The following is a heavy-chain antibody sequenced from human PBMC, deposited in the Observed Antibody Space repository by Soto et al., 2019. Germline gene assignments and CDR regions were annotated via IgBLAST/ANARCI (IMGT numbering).Heavy chain of an antibody. D-gene: IGHD2-2*01. J-gene: IGHJ6*02. Sequence: QVQLQESGPGLVKPSGTLSLTCAVSGGSISSSNWWSWVRQPPGKGLEWIGEIYHSGSTNYNPSLKTRVTISVDQSKNQFTLKLSSVTAAVTAVYYCARVVGGYYYGMDVWGQGTTVTVSS. CDR2: IYHSGST. CDR3: ARVVGGYYYGMDV. V-gene: IGHV4-4*02. CDR1: GGSISSSNW.